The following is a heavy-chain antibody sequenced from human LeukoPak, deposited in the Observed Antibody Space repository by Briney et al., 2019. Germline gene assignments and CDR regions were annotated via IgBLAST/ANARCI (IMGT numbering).Heavy chain of an antibody. CDR1: GGTFSSYA. CDR3: ARDPSYCSSTSCYTIEFDY. Sequence: SSVKVSCKASGGTFSSYAIRWVRQAPGQGLDWMGRSIPIYGIANYAQKFQGRFTITADKFTSTAYMELSSLRSEDTAVYYCARDPSYCSSTSCYTIEFDYGGQGTLVTVSS. V-gene: IGHV1-69*04. CDR2: SIPIYGIA. J-gene: IGHJ4*02. D-gene: IGHD2-2*02.